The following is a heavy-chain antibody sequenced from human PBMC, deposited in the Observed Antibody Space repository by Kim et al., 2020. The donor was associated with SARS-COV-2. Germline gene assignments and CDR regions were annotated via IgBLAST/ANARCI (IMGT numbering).Heavy chain of an antibody. Sequence: KYYADHGKGRFTIARDNSKNTLYLQMNGLRAEDTAVYYCARDTRDYYGMDVWGQGTTVTVSS. J-gene: IGHJ6*02. CDR3: ARDTRDYYGMDV. CDR2: K. V-gene: IGHV3-33*01.